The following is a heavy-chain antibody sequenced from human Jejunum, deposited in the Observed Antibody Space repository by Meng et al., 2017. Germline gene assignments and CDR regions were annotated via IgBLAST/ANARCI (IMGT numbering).Heavy chain of an antibody. D-gene: IGHD3-22*01. J-gene: IGHJ6*02. Sequence: GGSLRLSCAASGFTFSTYSMNWVRQAPGKGLEWVSTISSTSTYIYYADSVKGRFTTSRDNAENSLYLQMNSLRAEDTAVYYCARDYYDSSAYYSYFYSGLDVWGQGTAVTVSS. CDR2: ISSTSTYI. CDR3: ARDYYDSSAYYSYFYSGLDV. CDR1: GFTFSTYS. V-gene: IGHV3-21*01.